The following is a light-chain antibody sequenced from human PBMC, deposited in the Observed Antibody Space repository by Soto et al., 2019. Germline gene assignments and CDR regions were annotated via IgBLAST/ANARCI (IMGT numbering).Light chain of an antibody. Sequence: QSALTQPPYASGSPGQAVAISCTGTSSDVGGYNYVSWYQQHPGKAPKLMIYEVHKRPSGVPDRFSGSKSGNTASLTVSGLQADDEADYYCSSYAGSSNVVGTGTKLTVL. CDR3: SSYAGSSNV. CDR2: EVH. V-gene: IGLV2-8*01. CDR1: SSDVGGYNY. J-gene: IGLJ1*01.